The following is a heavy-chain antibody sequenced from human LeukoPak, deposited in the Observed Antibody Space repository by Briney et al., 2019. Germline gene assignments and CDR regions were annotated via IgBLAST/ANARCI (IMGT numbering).Heavy chain of an antibody. J-gene: IGHJ6*02. CDR1: GGSFSGYY. V-gene: IGHV4-34*01. D-gene: IGHD3-9*01. CDR2: INHSGST. CDR3: ARSPSFDILTGYSDYYGMDV. Sequence: ETLSLTCAVYGGSFSGYYWSWIRQPPGKGLEWIGEINHSGSTNYNPSLKSRVTISIDTSKNQFSLKLNSVTAADTAVYYCARSPSFDILTGYSDYYGMDVWGQGTPVTVSS.